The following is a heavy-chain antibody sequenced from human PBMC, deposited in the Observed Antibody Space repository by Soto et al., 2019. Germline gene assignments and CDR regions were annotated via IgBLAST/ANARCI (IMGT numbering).Heavy chain of an antibody. V-gene: IGHV4-34*01. J-gene: IGHJ6*03. D-gene: IGHD3-10*01. CDR1: GGSFSGYY. CDR2: INHSGST. CDR3: ARGSPVLFTTMVRAGEGNYYYYMDV. Sequence: SETLSLTCAVYGGSFSGYYRSWIRQPPGKGMEWIGEINHSGSTNYNPSLKSRVTISVDTSKNQFSLKLSFVTAADTAVYYCARGSPVLFTTMVRAGEGNYYYYMDVWGKGTTVTVSS.